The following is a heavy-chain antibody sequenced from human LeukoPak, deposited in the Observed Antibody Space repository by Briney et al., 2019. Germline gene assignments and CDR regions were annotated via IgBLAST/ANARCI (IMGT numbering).Heavy chain of an antibody. CDR1: GYTFNNYW. D-gene: IGHD3-10*01. CDR2: IYPGDSDT. J-gene: IGHJ5*02. CDR3: ARLVGSGNIYWFDP. Sequence: GESLKISCKGSGYTFNNYWIAWVRQMPGKGLEWMGVIYPGDSDTTYSPSFQGLVTISADKSISTAYLQWSSLKASDSAMYYCARLVGSGNIYWFDPWGQGTLVTVSS. V-gene: IGHV5-51*01.